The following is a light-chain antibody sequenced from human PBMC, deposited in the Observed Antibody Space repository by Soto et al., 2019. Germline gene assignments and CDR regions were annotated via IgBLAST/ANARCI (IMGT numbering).Light chain of an antibody. V-gene: IGKV1-39*01. Sequence: ESQMTESPSSLSGCAADRVSITCPASQSISSYLNWYQQKPGKAPKLLVYAASSLQSGVPSRFIGSGLVTDFTLTISSLQPEDFATYYCQQSYSAPLTFGGGTKVDIK. CDR3: QQSYSAPLT. CDR2: AAS. CDR1: QSISSY. J-gene: IGKJ4*01.